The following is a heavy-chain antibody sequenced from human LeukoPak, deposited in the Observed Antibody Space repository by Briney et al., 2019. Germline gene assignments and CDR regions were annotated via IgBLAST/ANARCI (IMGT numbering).Heavy chain of an antibody. CDR2: ITGSGGNT. CDR3: AREGLEPYYDFWSGAGGWFDP. CDR1: GFTFSNYG. Sequence: GGTLRLSCAASGFTFSNYGMNWVRQAPGKGLGWVSGITGSGGNTYYADSVKGRFAISRDNAKNSLYLQMNSLRAEDTAVYYCAREGLEPYYDFWSGAGGWFDPWGQGTLVTVSS. V-gene: IGHV3-23*01. D-gene: IGHD3-3*01. J-gene: IGHJ5*02.